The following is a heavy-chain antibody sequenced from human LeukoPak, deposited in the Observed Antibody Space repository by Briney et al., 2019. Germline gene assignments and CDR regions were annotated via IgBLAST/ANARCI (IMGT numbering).Heavy chain of an antibody. CDR1: GGSFSGYY. CDR3: ARTKWRYYYDSSGYYVDY. CDR2: INHSGST. J-gene: IGHJ4*02. Sequence: KPSETLSLTCAVYGGSFSGYYWSWIRQPPGKGLEWIGEINHSGSTNYNPSLKSRVTISVDTSKNQFSLKLSSVTAADTAVYYCARTKWRYYYDSSGYYVDYWGQGTLVTVSS. D-gene: IGHD3-22*01. V-gene: IGHV4-34*01.